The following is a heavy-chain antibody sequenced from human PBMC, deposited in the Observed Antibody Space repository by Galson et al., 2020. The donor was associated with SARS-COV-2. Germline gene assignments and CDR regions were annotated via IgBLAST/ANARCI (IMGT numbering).Heavy chain of an antibody. CDR2: TYYSGST. CDR3: VGEVRSGWRVDY. J-gene: IGHJ4*02. V-gene: IGHV4-30-4*01. D-gene: IGHD6-25*01. CDR1: GGSISSGDYD. Sequence: ETSETLSLTCTVSGGSISSGDYDWSWIRQPPGKGLELIGYTYYSGSTYYNPSLKRRLTISIDTSQHQFSLKLSSVTAADTAVYYCVGEVRSGWRVDYWGQGTLVTVSS.